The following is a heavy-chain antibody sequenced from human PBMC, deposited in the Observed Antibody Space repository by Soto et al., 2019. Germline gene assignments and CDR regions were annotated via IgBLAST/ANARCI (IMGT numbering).Heavy chain of an antibody. Sequence: QLQLQESGSGLVKPSQTLSLTCAVSGGSISSGGYSWSWIRQPPGKGLEWIGYIYHSGSTYYNPSLKSRVTISVDRSKNQISLKLSSVTAADTAVYYCARGYCGGDCYPGYFQHWGQGTLVTVSS. D-gene: IGHD2-21*02. CDR3: ARGYCGGDCYPGYFQH. J-gene: IGHJ1*01. CDR2: IYHSGST. V-gene: IGHV4-30-2*01. CDR1: GGSISSGGYS.